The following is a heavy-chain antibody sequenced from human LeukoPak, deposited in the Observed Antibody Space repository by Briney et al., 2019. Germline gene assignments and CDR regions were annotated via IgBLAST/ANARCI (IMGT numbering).Heavy chain of an antibody. CDR3: ARRLKNSNGWTFDY. CDR2: IYPGDSDT. V-gene: IGHV5-51*01. Sequence: TGGSLRLSCMGSGYSFTIYWIGWVRQMPGKGLEWMGIIYPGDSDTRYSPSFQGQVTISADRSINTAYLQWSSLKASDTAIYYCARRLKNSNGWTFDYWGQGTLVTVSS. J-gene: IGHJ4*02. D-gene: IGHD6-19*01. CDR1: GYSFTIYW.